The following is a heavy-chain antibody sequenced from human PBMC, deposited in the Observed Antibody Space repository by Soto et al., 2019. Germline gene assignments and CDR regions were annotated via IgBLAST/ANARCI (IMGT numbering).Heavy chain of an antibody. CDR2: INRDANDI. CDR1: RGAFGDYW. CDR3: ARDPTAPHEYYGMDV. V-gene: IGHV3-74*01. Sequence: GGSLRLSCEASRGAFGDYWMHWVRQAPGKGLVWVSRINRDANDIIYADSVKGRFTTSRDNAKNMVYLQMNSLRAEVTAVYYCARDPTAPHEYYGMDVWGQGTTVTVSS. J-gene: IGHJ6*02.